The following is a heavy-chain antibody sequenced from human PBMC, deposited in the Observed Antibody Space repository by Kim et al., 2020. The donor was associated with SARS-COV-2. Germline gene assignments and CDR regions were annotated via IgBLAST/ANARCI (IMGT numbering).Heavy chain of an antibody. CDR1: GFTFSSYT. V-gene: IGHV3-21*01. CDR3: AKDSSSGYYYYYGMDV. D-gene: IGHD6-6*01. J-gene: IGHJ6*02. CDR2: ISSSSSYI. Sequence: GESLKISCAASGFTFSSYTMNWVRQAPGKGLEWVSSISSSSSYIYYADSVKGRFTISRDNAKNSLYLQMNSLRAEDTAVYYCAKDSSSGYYYYYGMDVWG.